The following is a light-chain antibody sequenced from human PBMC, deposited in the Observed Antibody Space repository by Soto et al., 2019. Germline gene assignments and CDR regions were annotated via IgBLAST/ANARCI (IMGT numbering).Light chain of an antibody. J-gene: IGKJ1*01. V-gene: IGKV3-15*01. CDR2: GAS. CDR1: QSVSSY. CDR3: QQYNTWWT. Sequence: EIVMTQSPATLSVSPGERATLSCRASQSVSSYLAWYQQKPGQAPRLLIYGASTRATGIPARFSGSGSGTEFALTISSLPSEDFANYYCQQYNTWWTFGQGTKVEIK.